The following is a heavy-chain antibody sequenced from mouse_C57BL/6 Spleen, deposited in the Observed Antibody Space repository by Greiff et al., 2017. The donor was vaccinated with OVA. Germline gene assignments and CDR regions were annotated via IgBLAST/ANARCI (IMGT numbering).Heavy chain of an antibody. CDR2: INYDGSST. Sequence: EVMLVESEGGLVQPGSSMKLSCTASGFTFSDYYMAWVRQVPEKGLEWVANINYDGSSTYYLDSLKSRFIISRDNAKNILYLQMSSLKSEDTATYYCARDQHYYGSSYPFAYWGQGTLVTVSA. CDR3: ARDQHYYGSSYPFAY. D-gene: IGHD1-1*01. J-gene: IGHJ3*01. CDR1: GFTFSDYY. V-gene: IGHV5-16*01.